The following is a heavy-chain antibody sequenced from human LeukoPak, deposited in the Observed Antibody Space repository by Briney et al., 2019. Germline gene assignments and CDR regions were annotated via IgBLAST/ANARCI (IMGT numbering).Heavy chain of an antibody. CDR2: IYYSGST. CDR3: ARVRRYDSSGYYPYFDY. V-gene: IGHV4-30-4*01. D-gene: IGHD3-22*01. J-gene: IGHJ4*02. CDR1: GGSISSGDYY. Sequence: SETLSLTCTVSGGSISSGDYYWSWIRQPPGKGLEWIGYIYYSGSTYYNPSLKSRVTISVDTSKNQFSLKLSSVTAADTAVYYCARVRRYDSSGYYPYFDYWGQGTLVTVSS.